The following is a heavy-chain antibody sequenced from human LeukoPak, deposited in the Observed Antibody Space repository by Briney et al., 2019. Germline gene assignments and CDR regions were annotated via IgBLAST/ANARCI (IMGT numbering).Heavy chain of an antibody. Sequence: GGSLRLSCAASGFTFSDYYMSWIRQAPGQGLEWVSYISSSSSYTNYADSVKGRFTISRDNAKNSLYLQMNSLRAEDTAVYYCARSPYGDYVDYWGQGTLVTVSS. J-gene: IGHJ4*02. CDR3: ARSPYGDYVDY. V-gene: IGHV3-11*06. D-gene: IGHD4-17*01. CDR2: ISSSSSYT. CDR1: GFTFSDYY.